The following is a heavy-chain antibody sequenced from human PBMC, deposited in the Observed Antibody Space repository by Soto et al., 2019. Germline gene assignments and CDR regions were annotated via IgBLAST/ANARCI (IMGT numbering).Heavy chain of an antibody. V-gene: IGHV1-2*02. D-gene: IGHD3-22*01. J-gene: IGHJ4*02. CDR2: INPNSGDT. Sequence: ASVKVSCKASGYTFTGYFVHWVRQAPGQGLEWMGWINPNSGDTNYAQKFQGRVTMTRDMSISTAYMELRRLTSDDTAVYYCARVRTYYDSSGYLDYWGQGTLVTVSS. CDR1: GYTFTGYF. CDR3: ARVRTYYDSSGYLDY.